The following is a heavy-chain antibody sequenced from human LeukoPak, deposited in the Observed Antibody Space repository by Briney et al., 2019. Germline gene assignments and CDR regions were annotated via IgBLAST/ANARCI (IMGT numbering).Heavy chain of an antibody. CDR2: IWYDGSNK. D-gene: IGHD1-26*01. Sequence: GGSLRLSCAASGFTFSSYGLHWVRQAPGKGLEWVAVIWYDGSNKYYADSVKGRFTISRDNAKNSLYLQMNSLRAEDTAVYYCARDIPTTLYYFDYWGQGTLVTVSS. J-gene: IGHJ4*02. V-gene: IGHV3-33*01. CDR3: ARDIPTTLYYFDY. CDR1: GFTFSSYG.